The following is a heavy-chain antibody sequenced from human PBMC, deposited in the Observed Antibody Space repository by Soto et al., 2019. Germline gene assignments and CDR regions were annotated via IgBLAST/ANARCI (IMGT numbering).Heavy chain of an antibody. Sequence: PGGSLRLSCAASGFTFSSYAMHWVRQAPGKGLEWVAVISYDGSNKYYADSVKGRFTISRDNSKSTLYLQMNSLRAEDTAVYYCARDSDYYDSSGYLPWFDPWGQGTLVTV. J-gene: IGHJ5*02. V-gene: IGHV3-30-3*01. CDR2: ISYDGSNK. CDR3: ARDSDYYDSSGYLPWFDP. D-gene: IGHD3-22*01. CDR1: GFTFSSYA.